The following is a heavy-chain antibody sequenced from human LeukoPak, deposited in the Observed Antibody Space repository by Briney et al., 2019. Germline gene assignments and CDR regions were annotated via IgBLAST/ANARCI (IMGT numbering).Heavy chain of an antibody. Sequence: SVKVSCKASGGTFSSCAISWVRQAPGQGLEWMGGIIPIFGTANYAQKFQGRVTITADESTSTAYMELSSLRSEDTAVYYCARVKEGYGAYYFDYWGQGTLVTVSS. CDR3: ARVKEGYGAYYFDY. D-gene: IGHD4-17*01. CDR1: GGTFSSCA. V-gene: IGHV1-69*13. CDR2: IIPIFGTA. J-gene: IGHJ4*02.